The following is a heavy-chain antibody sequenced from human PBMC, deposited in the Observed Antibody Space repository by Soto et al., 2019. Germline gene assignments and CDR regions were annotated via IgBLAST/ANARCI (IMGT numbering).Heavy chain of an antibody. D-gene: IGHD5-18*01. CDR3: ARDQVAKWAPGSAMVNYYYGMDA. J-gene: IGHJ6*02. Sequence: SVKVSCKASGYTFTSYGISWVRQAPGQGLEWMGWISVDDGDTNYAQNFQGRVTMSTDTSTSTAYMEMRSLRSDDTAVYYCARDQVAKWAPGSAMVNYYYGMDAWGQGTTVTVSS. CDR1: GYTFTSYG. V-gene: IGHV1-18*04. CDR2: ISVDDGDT.